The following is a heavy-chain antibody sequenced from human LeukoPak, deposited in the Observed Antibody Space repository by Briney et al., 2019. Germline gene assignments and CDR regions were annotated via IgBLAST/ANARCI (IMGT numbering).Heavy chain of an antibody. D-gene: IGHD5-18*01. Sequence: SETLSLTCTVSGGSITSNSYSWGWIRQPPGKGLQWIVTLSYTGTNYYNPSLKSRVTMPVYTSKNQLSLKLSSVTAAETAVYYCARLRGGVQLWGDWGQGTLVTVSS. CDR2: LSYTGTN. CDR1: GGSITSNSYS. J-gene: IGHJ4*02. V-gene: IGHV4-39*01. CDR3: ARLRGGVQLWGD.